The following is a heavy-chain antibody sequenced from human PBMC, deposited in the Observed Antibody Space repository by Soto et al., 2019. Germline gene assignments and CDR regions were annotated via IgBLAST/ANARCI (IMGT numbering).Heavy chain of an antibody. V-gene: IGHV1-46*01. J-gene: IGHJ6*02. CDR1: GYTFTRYY. CDR3: ARDALGYCSSTSCRYYYYGMDV. Sequence: GASLKVPCTASGYTFTRYYMHWVRQAPGQGLEWMGIINPSGGSTSYAQKFQGRVTMTRDTSTSTVYMELSSLRSEDTAVYYCARDALGYCSSTSCRYYYYGMDVWGQGTTVTVSS. D-gene: IGHD2-2*01. CDR2: INPSGGST.